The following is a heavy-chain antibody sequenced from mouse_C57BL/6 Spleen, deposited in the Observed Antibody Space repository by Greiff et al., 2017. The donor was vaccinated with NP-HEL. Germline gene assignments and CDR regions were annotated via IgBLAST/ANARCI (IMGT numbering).Heavy chain of an antibody. CDR1: GYTFTSYW. CDR3: ARGSSGSSFAY. CDR2: IDPSDSYT. D-gene: IGHD3-2*02. J-gene: IGHJ3*01. Sequence: QVQLQQPGAELVMPGASVKLSCKASGYTFTSYWMHWVKQRPGQGLEWIGEIDPSDSYTNYNQKFKGKSTLTVDKSSSTAYMQLSSLTSEDSAVYYCARGSSGSSFAYWGQGTLVTVSA. V-gene: IGHV1-69*01.